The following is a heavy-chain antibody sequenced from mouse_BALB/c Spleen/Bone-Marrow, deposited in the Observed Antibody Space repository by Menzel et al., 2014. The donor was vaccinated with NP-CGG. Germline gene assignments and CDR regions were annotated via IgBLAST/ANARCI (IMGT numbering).Heavy chain of an antibody. J-gene: IGHJ3*01. Sequence: VQLVESGADLVKPGVSLKISCAASGYTFSSFGMHWVSQAPAKGLEWVAYISSGSSTSYCADTVKGRFTITRDNPKNTLFLLMTILRSEYTAIYCCAKVGNFSRLAYWGQGTLVTVSA. CDR3: AKVGNFSRLAY. CDR2: ISSGSSTS. CDR1: GYTFSSFG. D-gene: IGHD2-1*01. V-gene: IGHV5-17*02.